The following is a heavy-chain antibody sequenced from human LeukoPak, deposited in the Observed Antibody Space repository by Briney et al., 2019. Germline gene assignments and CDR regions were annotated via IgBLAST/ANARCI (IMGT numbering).Heavy chain of an antibody. Sequence: SETLSLTCTVFGVSVSSGSYYWSWIRQPPGKGLEWIGYIYYSGSTNYNPSLKSRVTISVDTSKNQFSLKLSSVTAADTAVYYCARSRQTPGFDPRGQGTLVTVSS. V-gene: IGHV4-61*01. J-gene: IGHJ5*02. CDR2: IYYSGST. D-gene: IGHD4-23*01. CDR1: GVSVSSGSYY. CDR3: ARSRQTPGFDP.